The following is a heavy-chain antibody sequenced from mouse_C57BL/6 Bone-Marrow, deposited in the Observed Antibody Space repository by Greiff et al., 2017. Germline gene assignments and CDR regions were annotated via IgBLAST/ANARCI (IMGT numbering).Heavy chain of an antibody. V-gene: IGHV1-64*01. D-gene: IGHD1-1*01. CDR2: IHPNSGST. Sequence: VKLVESGAELVKPGASVKLSCKASGYTFTSYWMHWVKQRPGQGLEWIGMIHPNSGSTNYNEKFKSKATLTVDKSSSTAYMQLSSLTSEDSAVYYCARNGYYYGSSWFAYWGQGTLVTVSA. CDR3: ARNGYYYGSSWFAY. CDR1: GYTFTSYW. J-gene: IGHJ3*01.